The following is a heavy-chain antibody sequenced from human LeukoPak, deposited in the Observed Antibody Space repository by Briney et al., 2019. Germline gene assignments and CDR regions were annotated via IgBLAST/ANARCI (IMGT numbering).Heavy chain of an antibody. J-gene: IGHJ4*01. CDR1: GGSISSYY. CDR2: IYYSGST. CDR3: ARVGHAYGDYYFDY. V-gene: IGHV4-59*01. Sequence: PSETLSLTCTVSGGSISSYYWSWIRQPPGKGLEWIGYIYYSGSTNYNPSLKSRVTISVDASKNQFSMRLSSVTAADTAVYYCARVGHAYGDYYFDYWGHGTLVTVSS. D-gene: IGHD4-17*01.